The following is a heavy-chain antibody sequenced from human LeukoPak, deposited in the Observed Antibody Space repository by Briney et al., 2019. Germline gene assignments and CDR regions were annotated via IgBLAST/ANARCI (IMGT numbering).Heavy chain of an antibody. V-gene: IGHV3-72*01. D-gene: IGHD3-22*01. CDR1: GFTFSDHY. J-gene: IGHJ3*02. CDR2: IRNKAKSYTT. CDR3: ARVGDYYDSNGYSVDAFDI. Sequence: GGSLRLSCAASGFTFSDHYMDWVRQAPGKGREWVGRIRNKAKSYTTEYAASVKGRFTISRDDSKNSLNLQMSSLKTEDTAVYYCARVGDYYDSNGYSVDAFDIWGQGTMVTVSS.